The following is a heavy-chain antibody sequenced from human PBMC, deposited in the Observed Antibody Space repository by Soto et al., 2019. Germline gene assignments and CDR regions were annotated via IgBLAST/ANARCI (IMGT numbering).Heavy chain of an antibody. CDR3: AKESSGIAAAGFVTDGVLWY. D-gene: IGHD6-13*01. CDR1: GFTFSSYA. Sequence: GGSLRLSCAASGFTFSSYAMSLVRQALGKGLEWVSAISGSGGGTYYADSVKGRFTISRDNSKNTLYLQMNGLRAEDTAVYYCAKESSGIAAAGFVTDGVLWYWGQGTMVTVSS. V-gene: IGHV3-23*01. CDR2: ISGSGGGT. J-gene: IGHJ4*02.